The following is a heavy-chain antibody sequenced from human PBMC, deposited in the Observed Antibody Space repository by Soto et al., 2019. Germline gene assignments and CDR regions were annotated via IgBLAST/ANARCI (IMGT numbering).Heavy chain of an antibody. D-gene: IGHD6-13*01. CDR2: ISAYNGNT. V-gene: IGHV1-18*01. CDR3: ARYQVVQGPSRSWSIAEYFHH. J-gene: IGHJ1*01. CDR1: GYTFIYYG. Sequence: ASVKVSCKASGYTFIYYGISWVRQAPGQGLEWMGWISAYNGNTNYAQEFQGRVTMTTDTSTSTAYMELRSLRSDDTAVYYCARYQVVQGPSRSWSIAEYFHHWG.